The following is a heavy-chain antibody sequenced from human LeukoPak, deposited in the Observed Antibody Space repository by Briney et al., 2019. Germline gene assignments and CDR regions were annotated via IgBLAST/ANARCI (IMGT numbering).Heavy chain of an antibody. CDR3: AHRRRFYGDYFDY. CDR1: GGSISSYYW. J-gene: IGHJ4*02. CDR2: IYWDDDK. Sequence: TLSLTCTVSGGSISSYYWSWIRQPPGKALEWLALIYWDDDKRYSPSLKSRLTITKDTSKNQVVLTMTNMDPVDTATYYCAHRRRFYGDYFDYWGQGTLVTVSS. V-gene: IGHV2-5*08. D-gene: IGHD4-17*01.